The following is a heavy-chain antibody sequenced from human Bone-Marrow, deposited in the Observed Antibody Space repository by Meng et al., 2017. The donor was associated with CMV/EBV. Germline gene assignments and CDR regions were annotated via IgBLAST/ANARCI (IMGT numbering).Heavy chain of an antibody. Sequence: SVKVSCKASGGTFSSYTISWVRQAPGQGLEWKGGIIPILGIANYAQKFQGRVTITADKSTSTAYMELSSLRSEDTAVYYCAKDRIFGEVGYFDYWGQGTLVTVSS. J-gene: IGHJ4*02. CDR3: AKDRIFGEVGYFDY. CDR1: GGTFSSYT. D-gene: IGHD3-3*02. V-gene: IGHV1-69*10. CDR2: IIPILGIA.